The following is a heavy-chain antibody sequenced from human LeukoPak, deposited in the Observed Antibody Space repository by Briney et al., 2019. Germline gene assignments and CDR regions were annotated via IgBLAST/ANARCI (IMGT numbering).Heavy chain of an antibody. CDR2: IRSKANSYAT. CDR1: GFTFSGSA. Sequence: GGSLRLSCAASGFTFSGSAMHWVRQASGKGLEWVGRIRSKANSYATAYAASVKGRFTISRDDSKNTAYLQMNSLKTEDTAVYYCTSQEGGYGPRLSDYWGQGTLVTVSS. D-gene: IGHD3-10*01. CDR3: TSQEGGYGPRLSDY. J-gene: IGHJ4*02. V-gene: IGHV3-73*01.